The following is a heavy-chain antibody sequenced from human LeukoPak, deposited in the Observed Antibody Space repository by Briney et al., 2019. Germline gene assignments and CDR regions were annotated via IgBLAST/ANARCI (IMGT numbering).Heavy chain of an antibody. D-gene: IGHD3-22*01. CDR1: GYTFTGYY. CDR3: ASLTDYSDSRDYYGSEYFQH. CDR2: INPNSGGT. V-gene: IGHV1-2*06. J-gene: IGHJ1*01. Sequence: GASLKVSCKAAGYTFTGYYMHWVRQAPGQGLEWMGRINPNSGGTNYAQNFQGRVTMTRDTSISTAYMELSRLTSDDTAVYYCASLTDYSDSRDYYGSEYFQHWGQGTLVTVSS.